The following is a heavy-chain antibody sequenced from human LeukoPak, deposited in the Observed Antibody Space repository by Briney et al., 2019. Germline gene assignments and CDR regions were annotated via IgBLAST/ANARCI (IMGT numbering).Heavy chain of an antibody. J-gene: IGHJ6*04. CDR2: ISTKGSTI. V-gene: IGHV3-11*01. CDR1: AFTFSDYY. Sequence: GGSLRLSCAASAFTFSDYYMTWVRQAPGKGLEWVSYISTKGSTIKYADSVKGRFTISRDNTKNSVYLEMNSLRAEDTAVYYCAKYWENWTRFSGLDLWGKGTTVIVSS. CDR3: AKYWENWTRFSGLDL. D-gene: IGHD3/OR15-3a*01.